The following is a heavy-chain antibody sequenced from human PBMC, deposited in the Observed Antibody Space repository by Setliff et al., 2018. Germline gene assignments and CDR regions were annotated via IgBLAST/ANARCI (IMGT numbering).Heavy chain of an antibody. D-gene: IGHD3-3*01. J-gene: IGHJ4*02. CDR2: IKQDGSEK. CDR1: GFTFSDYY. CDR3: GRLYRPESRYYFFDY. Sequence: PGGSLRLSCAASGFTFSDYYMSWVRQAPGKGLEWVANIKQDGSEKYYVDSVKGRFTISRDNARNSLYLQMNSLRAEDTAVYFCGRLYRPESRYYFFDYWGQGTLVTVSS. V-gene: IGHV3-7*01.